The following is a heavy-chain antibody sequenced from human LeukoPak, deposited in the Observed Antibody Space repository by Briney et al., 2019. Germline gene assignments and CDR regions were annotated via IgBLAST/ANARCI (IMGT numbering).Heavy chain of an antibody. Sequence: ASVTVSCKASGYTFTSYDINWVRQAPGQGLEWMGWMNPKSGNTVYAQKFQGRVTITRNTSISTAYMELSSLRSEDTAVYYCARVDYGDYVADYWGQGTLVTVSS. V-gene: IGHV1-8*01. D-gene: IGHD4-17*01. CDR1: GYTFTSYD. J-gene: IGHJ4*02. CDR2: MNPKSGNT. CDR3: ARVDYGDYVADY.